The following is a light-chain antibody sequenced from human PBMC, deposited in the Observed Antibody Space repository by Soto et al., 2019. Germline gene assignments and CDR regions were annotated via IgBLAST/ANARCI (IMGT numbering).Light chain of an antibody. CDR1: GSDIGGYNF. J-gene: IGLJ1*01. Sequence: QSALTQPPSASGSPGQLVTISCTGTGSDIGGYNFVSWYQQHPGKVPKLIIYEVNKRPSGVPDRFSGSKSGNTASLTVSGLQADDEADYYCSSYAGTNNRYVFGTGTKLTVL. CDR2: EVN. CDR3: SSYAGTNNRYV. V-gene: IGLV2-8*01.